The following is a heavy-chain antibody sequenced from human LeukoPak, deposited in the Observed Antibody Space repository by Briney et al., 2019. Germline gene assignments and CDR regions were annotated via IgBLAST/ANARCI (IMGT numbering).Heavy chain of an antibody. V-gene: IGHV3-15*01. J-gene: IGHJ4*02. Sequence: GGSLRLSCAASGFTFSNAWMSWVRQAPGKGLEWVGRIKSKTGGGTTDYAAPVKGRFTISRDDSKNTLYLQMNSLKTEDTAVYYCTRVRWGSSGWYIAYWGQGTLVTVSS. CDR3: TRVRWGSSGWYIAY. CDR2: IKSKTGGGTT. D-gene: IGHD6-19*01. CDR1: GFTFSNAW.